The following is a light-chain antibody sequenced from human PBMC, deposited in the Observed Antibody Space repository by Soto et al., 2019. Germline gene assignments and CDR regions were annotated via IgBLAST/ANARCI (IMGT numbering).Light chain of an antibody. CDR2: GAS. V-gene: IGKV3-20*01. J-gene: IGKJ5*01. CDR3: QHYHHSIT. CDR1: QSVSSNY. Sequence: EIVLTQSPDTLSLSPGESATLSCRASQSVSSNYLAWYQQKPGQAPRLLIYGASSRATGVPDRFSGSGSGTAFTLTSSRLEPEDCEVFYCQHYHHSITFGQGTRLEIE.